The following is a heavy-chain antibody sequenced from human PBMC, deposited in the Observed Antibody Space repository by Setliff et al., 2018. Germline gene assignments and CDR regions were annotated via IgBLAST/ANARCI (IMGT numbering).Heavy chain of an antibody. CDR1: GFTFSNYA. Sequence: GGSLRLSCVASGFTFSNYAMAWVRQAPGKGLEWVSAISGSGDSTYYADSVKGRFTISRDNSNNALYLQMNSLRAEDTAIYYCAKGGYSGSHYFDYWGQGTLVTVPQ. CDR2: ISGSGDST. CDR3: AKGGYSGSHYFDY. J-gene: IGHJ4*02. D-gene: IGHD1-26*01. V-gene: IGHV3-23*01.